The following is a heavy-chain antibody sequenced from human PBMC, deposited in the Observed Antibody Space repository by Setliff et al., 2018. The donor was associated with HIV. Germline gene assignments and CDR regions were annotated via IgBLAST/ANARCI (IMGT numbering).Heavy chain of an antibody. J-gene: IGHJ3*01. CDR1: GGSISSYY. Sequence: SETLSLTCTVSGGSISSYYWSWIRQPPGKGLEWIGYNYNRGSTSSNPSLRSRVTISIDKSNNQFSLKLSSVTAADTAVYYCVGDPKTTTQVAFDFWGQGTMVTVSS. CDR3: VGDPKTTTQVAFDF. CDR2: NYNRGST. V-gene: IGHV4-59*01. D-gene: IGHD4-17*01.